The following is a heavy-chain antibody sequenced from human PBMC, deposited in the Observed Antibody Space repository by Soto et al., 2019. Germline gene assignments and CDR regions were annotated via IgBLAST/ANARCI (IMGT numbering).Heavy chain of an antibody. CDR2: INPSGGST. Sequence: QVQLAQSGAEVKKPGASVKVSCKASGYTFTSYYMHWVRQAPGQGLEWMGIINPSGGSTSYAQKFQGRVTMTRDTSTSTVYMELSSLRSEDTAVYYCARDAAPYYYDSSGYYYYNYWGQGTLVTVSS. J-gene: IGHJ4*02. D-gene: IGHD3-22*01. V-gene: IGHV1-46*01. CDR1: GYTFTSYY. CDR3: ARDAAPYYYDSSGYYYYNY.